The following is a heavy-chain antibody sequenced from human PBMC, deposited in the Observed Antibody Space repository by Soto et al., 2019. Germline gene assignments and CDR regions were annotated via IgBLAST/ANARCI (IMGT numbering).Heavy chain of an antibody. J-gene: IGHJ6*02. V-gene: IGHV1-8*02. D-gene: IGHD1-26*01. Sequence: ASVKVSCKASGGTFSSYAISWVRQAPGQGLEWMGWMNPNSGNTGYAQKFQGRVTMTRNTSISTAYMELSSLRSEDTAVYYCASSGATGYYYYYGMDVWGQGTTVTVSS. CDR1: GGTFSSYA. CDR3: ASSGATGYYYYYGMDV. CDR2: MNPNSGNT.